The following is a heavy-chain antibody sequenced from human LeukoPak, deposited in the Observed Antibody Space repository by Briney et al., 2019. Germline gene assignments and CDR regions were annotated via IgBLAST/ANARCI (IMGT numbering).Heavy chain of an antibody. CDR2: IRYDGSNK. CDR1: GFTFSSYG. CDR3: AKDHLGYHLLDYFDY. V-gene: IGHV3-30*02. D-gene: IGHD2-2*01. Sequence: GGSLRLSCAASGFTFSSYGMHWVSQAPGKGLEGVSFIRYDGSNKYYADSVKGRFTISRDTSKNTLYLQMNSLRAEDTAVYYCAKDHLGYHLLDYFDYWGQGTLVTVSS. J-gene: IGHJ4*02.